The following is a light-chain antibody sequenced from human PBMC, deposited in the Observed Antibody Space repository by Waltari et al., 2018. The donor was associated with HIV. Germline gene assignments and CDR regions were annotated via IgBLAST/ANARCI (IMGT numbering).Light chain of an antibody. J-gene: IGLJ2*01. CDR2: YDS. CDR3: QVWDSSSDHVV. CDR1: NIGSKS. V-gene: IGLV3-21*04. Sequence: SYVLTQPPSVSVAPGKTARITCGGNNIGSKSVHWYQQKPGQAPVLVIYYDSDRPSGIPERFSGSNSGNTVTLTISRVEAGDEADYYCQVWDSSSDHVVFGGGTKLTVL.